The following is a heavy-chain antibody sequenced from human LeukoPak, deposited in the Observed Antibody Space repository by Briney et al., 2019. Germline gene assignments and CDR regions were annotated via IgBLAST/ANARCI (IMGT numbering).Heavy chain of an antibody. CDR1: GYSIGSGYY. D-gene: IGHD3-3*01. J-gene: IGHJ4*02. CDR2: IYLSGDT. V-gene: IGHV4-38-2*02. Sequence: PSETLSLTCTVSGYSIGSGYYWGWIRQSPGKGLEWIGTIYLSGDTYYNPSLQSRVTILVDTSKNQFSLRLSSVTAADTAVYYCVRVNWGYYYDYFDSWGQGNLVTVSS. CDR3: VRVNWGYYYDYFDS.